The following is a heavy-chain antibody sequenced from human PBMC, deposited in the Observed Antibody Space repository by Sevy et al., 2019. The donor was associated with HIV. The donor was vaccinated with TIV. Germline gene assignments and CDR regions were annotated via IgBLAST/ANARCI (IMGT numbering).Heavy chain of an antibody. V-gene: IGHV3-23*01. J-gene: IGHJ4*02. CDR1: GFTFSSYA. CDR3: AKDSSYEPYHFDY. CDR2: ISGSGGST. Sequence: GGSLRLSCAASGFTFSSYAMSWVRQAPGKGLEWVSAISGSGGSTYYADSVKGRFTIYRDNSKNTLYLQMNSLTAEDTAENYCAKDSSYEPYHFDYWGQGTLVTVSS. D-gene: IGHD3-22*01.